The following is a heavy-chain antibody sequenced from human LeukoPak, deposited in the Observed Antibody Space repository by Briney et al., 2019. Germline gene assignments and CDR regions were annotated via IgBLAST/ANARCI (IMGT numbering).Heavy chain of an antibody. Sequence: SETLSLTCNVSGGSISSYYWSWIRQPPGKGLEWIGFVYYTGNTNYSPSLKSRVSISLETSKNRFSLKVTSVTAADTAVYYCARGTTAKAGDAFDVWGQGTMVTVSS. CDR2: VYYTGNT. CDR3: ARGTTAKAGDAFDV. CDR1: GGSISSYY. J-gene: IGHJ3*01. D-gene: IGHD2/OR15-2a*01. V-gene: IGHV4-59*01.